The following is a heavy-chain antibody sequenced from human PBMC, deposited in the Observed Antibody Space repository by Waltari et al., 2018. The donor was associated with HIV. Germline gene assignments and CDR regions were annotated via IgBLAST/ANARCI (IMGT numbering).Heavy chain of an antibody. J-gene: IGHJ4*02. CDR3: ARGPGRSVDY. CDR2: INTKTGNP. D-gene: IGHD3-10*01. CDR1: GSTFTTYA. Sequence: QVQLVQSGSELKNPGASVKVSCRASGSTFTTYAINRVRQAPGQELEWMGWINTKTGNPTYAQDFAGRFVFSLDTSVSTAYLQINSLKAEDTAVYYCARGPGRSVDYWGQGTLVTVSS. V-gene: IGHV7-4-1*02.